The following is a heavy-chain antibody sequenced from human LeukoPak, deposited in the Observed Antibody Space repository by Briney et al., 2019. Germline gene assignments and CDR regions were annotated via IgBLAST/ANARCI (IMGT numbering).Heavy chain of an antibody. J-gene: IGHJ4*02. D-gene: IGHD6-19*01. Sequence: GGSLRLSCAASGFTFSSYSMNWVRQAPGKGLEWVSSISSSSSYIYYADSVKGRFTISRDNSKNSLYLQVNSLRAEDTAVYYCARAIVGAVAGTLDYWGLGTLVTVSS. V-gene: IGHV3-21*01. CDR3: ARAIVGAVAGTLDY. CDR1: GFTFSSYS. CDR2: ISSSSSYI.